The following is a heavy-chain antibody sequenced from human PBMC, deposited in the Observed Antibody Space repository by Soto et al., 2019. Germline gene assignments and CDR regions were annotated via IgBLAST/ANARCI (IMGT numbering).Heavy chain of an antibody. Sequence: PSETTSLTCTVSGCSISSSSYYWGWIRQPPGKGLEWIGSIYYSGSTYYNPSLKSRVTISVDTSKNQFSLKLSSVTAADTAVYYCMLGSGWKDFDYWGQGTLVTVSS. J-gene: IGHJ4*02. CDR1: GCSISSSSYY. CDR3: MLGSGWKDFDY. CDR2: IYYSGST. D-gene: IGHD3-22*01. V-gene: IGHV4-39*05.